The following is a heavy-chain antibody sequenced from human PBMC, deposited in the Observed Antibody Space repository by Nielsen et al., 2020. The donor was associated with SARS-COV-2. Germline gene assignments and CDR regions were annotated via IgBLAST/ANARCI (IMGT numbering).Heavy chain of an antibody. CDR1: GFTFCGYL. CDR3: VRDSSVDMWSGYPVD. CDR2: IKQHGSEK. D-gene: IGHD3-3*01. Sequence: GSSLTLSCASSGFTFCGYLMNWVRQAPGKGLEWVANIKQHGSEKYYGDSVKGRFTISRDNGKNSLYLQMNSLRAEDTAVYYCVRDSSVDMWSGYPVDWGQGTLVTVSS. J-gene: IGHJ4*02. V-gene: IGHV3-7*01.